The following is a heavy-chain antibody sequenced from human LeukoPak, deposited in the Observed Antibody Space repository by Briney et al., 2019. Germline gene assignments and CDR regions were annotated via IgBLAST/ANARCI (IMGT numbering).Heavy chain of an antibody. CDR2: IYHSGST. Sequence: SETLSLTCAVSGGSISSYYWSWIRQPPGKGLEWIGYIYHSGSTNYNPSLKSRVTISVDTSKNQFSLKLCSVTAADTAVYYCARMTNWGQGTLVTVSS. CDR3: ARMTN. CDR1: GGSISSYY. J-gene: IGHJ4*02. V-gene: IGHV4-59*01.